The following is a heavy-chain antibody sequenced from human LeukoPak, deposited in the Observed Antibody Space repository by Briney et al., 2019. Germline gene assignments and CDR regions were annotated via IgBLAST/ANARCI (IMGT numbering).Heavy chain of an antibody. D-gene: IGHD5-12*01. J-gene: IGHJ4*02. CDR3: VSPWPYSGYAYYFDY. CDR2: INPNSGDT. CDR1: GYTFTGYY. V-gene: IGHV1-2*02. Sequence: ASVKVSCKASGYTFTGYYMHRVRQAPGQGLEWMGWINPNSGDTDYAQKFQGRVTMTRDTSINTAYMELSRLRSDDTAVYYCVSPWPYSGYAYYFDYWGQGTLVTASS.